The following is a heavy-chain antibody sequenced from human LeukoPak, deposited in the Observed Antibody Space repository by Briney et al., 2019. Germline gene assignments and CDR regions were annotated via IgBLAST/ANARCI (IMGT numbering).Heavy chain of an antibody. V-gene: IGHV3-23*01. CDR3: AKQGSGGSYLDY. J-gene: IGHJ4*02. CDR2: ISGSGGST. CDR1: GFTFSSYA. Sequence: GGSLRLSCAASGFTFSSYAMSWVRQAPGKGLEWVSAISGSGGSTYYADSVKGRFTISRDNSKNTLYLQMNGLRAEDTAVYYCAKQGSGGSYLDYWGQGTLVTVSS. D-gene: IGHD2-15*01.